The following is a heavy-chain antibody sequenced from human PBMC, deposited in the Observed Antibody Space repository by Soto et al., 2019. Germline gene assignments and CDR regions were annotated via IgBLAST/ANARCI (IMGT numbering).Heavy chain of an antibody. CDR3: ARFDWYSSGWYGRNAFDI. J-gene: IGHJ3*02. D-gene: IGHD6-19*01. Sequence: PSETLSLTCAVYGGSFSGYYWSWIRQPPGKGLEWIGEINHSGSTNYNPSLKSRVTISVDTSKNQFSLKLSSVTAADTAVYYCARFDWYSSGWYGRNAFDIWGQGTMVTVS. CDR2: INHSGST. V-gene: IGHV4-34*01. CDR1: GGSFSGYY.